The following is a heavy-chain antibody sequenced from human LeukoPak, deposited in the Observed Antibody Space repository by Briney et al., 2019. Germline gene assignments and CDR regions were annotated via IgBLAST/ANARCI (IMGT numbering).Heavy chain of an antibody. Sequence: PGGSLRLSCAASGFTFCSYSMNWVRQAPGKGLEWVSSISSSSSYIYYADSVKGRFTISRDNAKNSLYLQMNSLRAEDTAVYYCARGTVTTKEFDYWGQGTLVTVSS. V-gene: IGHV3-21*01. CDR2: ISSSSSYI. J-gene: IGHJ4*02. D-gene: IGHD4-17*01. CDR3: ARGTVTTKEFDY. CDR1: GFTFCSYS.